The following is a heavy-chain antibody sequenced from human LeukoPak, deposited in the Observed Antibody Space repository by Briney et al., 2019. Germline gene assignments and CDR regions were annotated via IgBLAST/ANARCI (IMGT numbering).Heavy chain of an antibody. CDR2: INWNGGST. CDR1: GFTFSSYA. J-gene: IGHJ6*03. Sequence: GGSLRLSCAASGFTFSSYAMTWVRQAPGKGLEWVSGINWNGGSTGYADSVKGRFTISRDNAKNSLYLQMNSLRAEDTALYYCAREKAAAGYYDYYYYMDVWGKGTTVTVSS. V-gene: IGHV3-20*04. CDR3: AREKAAAGYYDYYYYMDV. D-gene: IGHD6-13*01.